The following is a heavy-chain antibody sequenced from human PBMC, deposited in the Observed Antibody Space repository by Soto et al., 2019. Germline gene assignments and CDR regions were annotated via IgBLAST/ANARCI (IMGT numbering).Heavy chain of an antibody. Sequence: TRSLACSVSEGSISSGGYYWKRIRQHPGKGLEWIGYIYYSGSTYYNPSLKSRVTISVDTSKNQFSLKLSSVTAADTAVYYCARGGIVVVVAARDAFDIWGQGTMVTVSS. CDR3: ARGGIVVVVAARDAFDI. V-gene: IGHV4-31*03. CDR1: EGSISSGGYY. J-gene: IGHJ3*02. CDR2: IYYSGST. D-gene: IGHD2-15*01.